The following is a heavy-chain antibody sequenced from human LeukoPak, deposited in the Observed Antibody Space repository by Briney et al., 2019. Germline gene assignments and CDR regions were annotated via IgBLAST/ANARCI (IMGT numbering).Heavy chain of an antibody. CDR3: ARAKEGGSYYFFDY. Sequence: GGSLRLSCAASGFRFNDYYMSWLRQAPGKGLEWVGHIKGDGSEKYYVDSVKGRFTMSRDNAKNSLYLQMNSLRAEDTAVYYCARAKEGGSYYFFDYWGQGTLVTVSS. V-gene: IGHV3-7*03. J-gene: IGHJ4*02. CDR2: IKGDGSEK. D-gene: IGHD1-26*01. CDR1: GFRFNDYY.